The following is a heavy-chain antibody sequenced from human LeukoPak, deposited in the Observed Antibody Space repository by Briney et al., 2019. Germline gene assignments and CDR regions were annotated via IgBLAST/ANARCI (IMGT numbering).Heavy chain of an antibody. CDR1: GFTFSSYS. CDR2: ISSSSSYI. V-gene: IGHV3-21*04. D-gene: IGHD4-17*01. CDR3: ARDGGYGDYVR. J-gene: IGHJ4*02. Sequence: GGSLRLSCAASGFTFSSYSMNWVRQAPGKGLEWVSSISSSSSYIYYADSVKGRFTISRDNAKNSLYLQMNSLRADDTAVYYCARDGGYGDYVRWGQGTLVTVSS.